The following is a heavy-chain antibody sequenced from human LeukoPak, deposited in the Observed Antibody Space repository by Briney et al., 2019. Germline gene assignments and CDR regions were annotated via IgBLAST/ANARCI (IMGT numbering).Heavy chain of an antibody. J-gene: IGHJ6*03. CDR3: ARGPYGSGYMDV. CDR1: GYTFTSYD. D-gene: IGHD3-10*01. Sequence: ASVKVSCKASGYTFTSYDINWVRQATGQGLEWMGWMNPNSGNTGYAQKFQGRVTMTRNTSISTAYMELSSLRSEDTAVYYCARGPYGSGYMDVWGKGTTVTISS. V-gene: IGHV1-8*01. CDR2: MNPNSGNT.